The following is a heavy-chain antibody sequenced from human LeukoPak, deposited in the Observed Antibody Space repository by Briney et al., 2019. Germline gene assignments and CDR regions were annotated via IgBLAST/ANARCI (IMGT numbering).Heavy chain of an antibody. V-gene: IGHV3-9*01. CDR2: ISWNSGSI. CDR3: ARGAKWAYYFDY. Sequence: SGGSLRLSCAASGFTFDDYAMHWVRQAPGKGLEWVSGISWNSGSIGYADSVKGRFTISRDNAKDTLYLHMNSLTAEDTAVYYCARGAKWAYYFDYWGQGTLVTVSS. CDR1: GFTFDDYA. D-gene: IGHD1-26*01. J-gene: IGHJ4*02.